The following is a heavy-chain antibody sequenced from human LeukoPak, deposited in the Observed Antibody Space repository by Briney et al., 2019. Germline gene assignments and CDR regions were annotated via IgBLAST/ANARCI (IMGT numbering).Heavy chain of an antibody. J-gene: IGHJ4*02. CDR3: AKSGGEGPYNYYDSSLDS. CDR1: RFTFSSYG. D-gene: IGHD3-22*01. V-gene: IGHV3-30*18. CDR2: ISYDGSNK. Sequence: GGSLRLSCAASRFTFSSYGMHWVRQSPGKGLEWVAVISYDGSNKYYADSVKGRFTISRDNSKNTLYLQMNRLRAEDTAVYYCAKSGGEGPYNYYDSSLDSWGQGTLVTVSS.